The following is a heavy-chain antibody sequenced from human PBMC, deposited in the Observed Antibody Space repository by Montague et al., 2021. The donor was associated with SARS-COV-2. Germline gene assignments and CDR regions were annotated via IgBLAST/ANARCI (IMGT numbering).Heavy chain of an antibody. CDR2: IYYTENT. CDR1: GGSISNSIYY. J-gene: IGHJ4*02. Sequence: SETLPLTCTVSGGSISNSIYYWGWIRQPPGKGLEWIGSIYYTENTHYNPSLKSRVTISIDTSKNQFSLKLSSVTAADTAVYYCARPGSGYSYGSGAFDYWGQGTLVTVSS. V-gene: IGHV4-39*01. CDR3: ARPGSGYSYGSGAFDY. D-gene: IGHD5-18*01.